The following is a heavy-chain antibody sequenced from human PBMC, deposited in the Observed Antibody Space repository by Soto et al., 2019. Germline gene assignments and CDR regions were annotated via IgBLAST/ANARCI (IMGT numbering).Heavy chain of an antibody. Sequence: ASVEVSCKASGYTFTGYYMHWVRQAPGQGLEWMGWINPNSGGTNYAQKFQGRVTMTRDTSISTAYMELSRLRSDDTAVYYCARSLAAAGSNYYYYGMDVWGQGTTVTVSS. CDR2: INPNSGGT. J-gene: IGHJ6*02. CDR1: GYTFTGYY. CDR3: ARSLAAAGSNYYYYGMDV. D-gene: IGHD6-13*01. V-gene: IGHV1-2*02.